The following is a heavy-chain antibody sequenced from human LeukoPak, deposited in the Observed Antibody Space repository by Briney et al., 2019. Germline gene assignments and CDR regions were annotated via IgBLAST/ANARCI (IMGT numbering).Heavy chain of an antibody. D-gene: IGHD1-26*01. V-gene: IGHV4-59*12. Sequence: PSETLSLTCTVSGGSISSYYWSWIRQPPGKGLEWIGYIYYSGSTYYNPSLKSRVTISVDTSKNQFSLKLSSVTAADTAVYYCAREGWELPYYYYYMDVWGKGTTVTVSS. J-gene: IGHJ6*03. CDR1: GGSISSYY. CDR2: IYYSGST. CDR3: AREGWELPYYYYYMDV.